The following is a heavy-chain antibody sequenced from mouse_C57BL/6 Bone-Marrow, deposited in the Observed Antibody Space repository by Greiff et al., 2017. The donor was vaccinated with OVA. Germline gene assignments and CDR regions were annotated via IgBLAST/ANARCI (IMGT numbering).Heavy chain of an antibody. CDR1: GYTFTSYG. J-gene: IGHJ3*01. V-gene: IGHV1-81*01. Sequence: QVQLKESGAELARPGASVKLSCKASGYTFTSYGISWVKQRTGQGLEWIGEIYPRSGNTYYNEKFKGKATLTADKSSSTAYMELRSLTSEDSAVYFCASEDYIPWFAYWGQGTLVTVSA. CDR3: ASEDYIPWFAY. CDR2: IYPRSGNT. D-gene: IGHD2-4*01.